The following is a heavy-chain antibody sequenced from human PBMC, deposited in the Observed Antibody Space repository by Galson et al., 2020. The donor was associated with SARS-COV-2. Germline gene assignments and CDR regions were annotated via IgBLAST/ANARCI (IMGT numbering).Heavy chain of an antibody. CDR3: LSYSSTRQNH. CDR2: ISSNGGTS. J-gene: IGHJ5*02. D-gene: IGHD2-2*01. CDR1: GFIFSDYA. Sequence: GGSLRLSCSASGFIFSDYAMHWVRQAPGKGLESVSAISSNGGTSFYADSVNGRFTMSRDNSRNMFYLQMTALRPEDTGFYYCLSYSSTRQNHWGQGTLVTVSS. V-gene: IGHV3-64D*06.